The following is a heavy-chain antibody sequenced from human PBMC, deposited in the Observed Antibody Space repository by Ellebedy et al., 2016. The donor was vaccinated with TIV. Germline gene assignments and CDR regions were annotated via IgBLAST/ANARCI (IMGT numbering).Heavy chain of an antibody. J-gene: IGHJ4*02. CDR2: ISGSGSST. V-gene: IGHV3-23*01. D-gene: IGHD2-15*01. CDR3: AKDSPYCSGGSCFFDS. Sequence: GGSLRLXXETSGLTFSSHGMSWVRQAPGKGLEWVSRISGSGSSTYYADSVKGRFTISRDNSKNTLYLQMNGLRAEDTAIYYCAKDSPYCSGGSCFFDSWGQGSLVTVSS. CDR1: GLTFSSHG.